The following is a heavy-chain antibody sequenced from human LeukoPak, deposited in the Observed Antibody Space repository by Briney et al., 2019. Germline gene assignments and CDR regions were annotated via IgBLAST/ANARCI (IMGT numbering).Heavy chain of an antibody. CDR2: IYYSGST. J-gene: IGHJ3*02. D-gene: IGHD3-9*01. CDR3: ARDPTYYDILTGYYKSGAFDI. CDR1: GGSISGHY. Sequence: PSETLSLTCTVSGGSISGHYWSWIRQPPGKGLEWIGYIYYSGSTNYNPSLKSRVTISVDTSKNQFSLKLSSVTAADTAVYYCARDPTYYDILTGYYKSGAFDIWGQGTMVTVSS. V-gene: IGHV4-59*11.